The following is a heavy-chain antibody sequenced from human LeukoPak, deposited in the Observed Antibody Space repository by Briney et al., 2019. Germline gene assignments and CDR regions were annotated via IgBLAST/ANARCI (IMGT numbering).Heavy chain of an antibody. D-gene: IGHD3-22*01. J-gene: IGHJ3*02. CDR2: IYYSGST. Sequence: PSETLSLTCTVSGGSISSYYWSWIRQPPGKGLEWIGYIYYSGSTNYNPSLKSRVTISVDTSKNQFSLKLSSVTAADTAVYYCARRDSSGYYYGGAFDIWGQGTMVTVSS. CDR1: GGSISSYY. V-gene: IGHV4-59*08. CDR3: ARRDSSGYYYGGAFDI.